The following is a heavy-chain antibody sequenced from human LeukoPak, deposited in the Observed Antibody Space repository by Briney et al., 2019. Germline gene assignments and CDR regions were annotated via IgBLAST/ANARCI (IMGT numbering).Heavy chain of an antibody. V-gene: IGHV1-18*01. CDR3: ARDDPRDGGCDEYYFDY. D-gene: IGHD5-24*01. CDR1: GYTFTSYG. CDR2: ISAYNGNT. J-gene: IGHJ4*02. Sequence: ASVKVSCKASGYTFTSYGISWVRQAPGQGLEWMGWISAYNGNTNYAQKLQGRVTMTTDTSTSTAYMELRSLRSDDTAVYYCARDDPRDGGCDEYYFDYWGQGTLVTVSS.